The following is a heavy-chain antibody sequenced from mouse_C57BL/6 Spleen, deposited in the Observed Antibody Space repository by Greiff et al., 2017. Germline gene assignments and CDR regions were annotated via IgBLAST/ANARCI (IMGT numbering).Heavy chain of an antibody. CDR3: ARERDYDYWFAY. CDR2: ISDGGSYT. CDR1: GFTFSSYA. Sequence: EVNLVESGGGLVKPGGSLKLSCAASGFTFSSYAMSWVRQTPEKRLEWVATISDGGSYTYYPDNVKGRFTISRDNAKNNLYLQMSHLKSEDTAMYYCARERDYDYWFAYWGQGTLVTVSA. J-gene: IGHJ3*01. V-gene: IGHV5-4*01. D-gene: IGHD2-4*01.